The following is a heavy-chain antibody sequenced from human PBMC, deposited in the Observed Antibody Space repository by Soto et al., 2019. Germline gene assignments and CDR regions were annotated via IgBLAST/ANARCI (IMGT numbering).Heavy chain of an antibody. Sequence: ASVKVSCKASGYTFTSYYMHWVRQAPGQGLEWMGIINPSLGSTSYAQKFQGRVTITADKSTSTAYMELSSLRSEDTAVYYCARGGYCSSTSCFKYYYYYYMDVWGKGTTVTVSS. CDR1: GYTFTSYY. D-gene: IGHD2-2*01. CDR3: ARGGYCSSTSCFKYYYYYYMDV. CDR2: INPSLGST. J-gene: IGHJ6*03. V-gene: IGHV1-46*01.